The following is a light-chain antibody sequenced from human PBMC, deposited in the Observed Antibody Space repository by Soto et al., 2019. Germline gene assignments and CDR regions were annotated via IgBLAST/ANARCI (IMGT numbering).Light chain of an antibody. V-gene: IGLV2-8*01. J-gene: IGLJ2*01. Sequence: QSVLTQPPSASGSPGQSVTIYCTGSTSDVGGYNYVSWYQHHPGKAPKLILFEVSSRPSGVPDRFSGSKSGNTASLTVSGLQAEDEADYYCSSYAGSNIYVVFGGGTKLTVL. CDR3: SSYAGSNIYVV. CDR2: EVS. CDR1: TSDVGGYNY.